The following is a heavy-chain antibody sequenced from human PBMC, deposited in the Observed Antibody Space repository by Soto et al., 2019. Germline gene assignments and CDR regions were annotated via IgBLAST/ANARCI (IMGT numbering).Heavy chain of an antibody. V-gene: IGHV3-30*18. CDR2: ISNDGSNK. J-gene: IGHJ6*02. CDR1: GFSFSTYG. Sequence: GGSLRLSCAASGFSFSTYGMHWVRQAPGKGLEWMAVISNDGSNKYYADSVKGRFTISRDNSKDTLFLQMNSLRGKDTAIYYCAKVIRADSTSSNFYYYSGMDVWGQGTTVTVSS. CDR3: AKVIRADSTSSNFYYYSGMDV. D-gene: IGHD6-6*01.